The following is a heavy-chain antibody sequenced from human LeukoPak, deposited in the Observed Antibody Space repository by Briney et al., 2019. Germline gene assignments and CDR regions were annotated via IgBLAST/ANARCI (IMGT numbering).Heavy chain of an antibody. D-gene: IGHD3-3*01. J-gene: IGHJ6*03. CDR3: ARRVARGYMDV. Sequence: PGGSLRLSCAASGFTFDDYAMHWVRRAPGKGLEWVSGINWNGGSTGYADSVKGRFTNSRDNAKNSLYLQMNSLRAEDTALYYCARRVARGYMDVWGKGTTVTVSS. CDR2: INWNGGST. CDR1: GFTFDDYA. V-gene: IGHV3-20*04.